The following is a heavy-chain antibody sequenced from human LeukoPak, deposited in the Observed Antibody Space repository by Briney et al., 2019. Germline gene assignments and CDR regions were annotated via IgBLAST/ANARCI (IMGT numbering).Heavy chain of an antibody. J-gene: IGHJ5*02. Sequence: GGSLRLSCAASGFTFSSYALSWVRQAPGKGLEWVSAISGSGGSTYYADSVKGRFTISRDNSKNTLYLQMNSLRAEDTAVYYCAKTSLLSSLVRGVIRTRFLWFDPRGEGALVTVSS. D-gene: IGHD3-10*01. CDR1: GFTFSSYA. CDR3: AKTSLLSSLVRGVIRTRFLWFDP. CDR2: ISGSGGST. V-gene: IGHV3-23*01.